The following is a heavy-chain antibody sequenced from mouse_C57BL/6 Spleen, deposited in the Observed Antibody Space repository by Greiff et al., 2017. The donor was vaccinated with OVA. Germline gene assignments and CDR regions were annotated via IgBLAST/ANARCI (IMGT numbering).Heavy chain of an antibody. Sequence: VQLKESGPELVKPGASVKISCKASGYAFSSSWMNWVQQRPGKGLEWIGRIYPGDGDTNYNGKFKGKATLTADKSSSTAYMQLSSLTSEDSAVYFCARDGISYYYGSSDVWFAYWGQGTLVTVSA. D-gene: IGHD1-1*01. CDR1: GYAFSSSW. V-gene: IGHV1-82*01. CDR2: IYPGDGDT. CDR3: ARDGISYYYGSSDVWFAY. J-gene: IGHJ3*01.